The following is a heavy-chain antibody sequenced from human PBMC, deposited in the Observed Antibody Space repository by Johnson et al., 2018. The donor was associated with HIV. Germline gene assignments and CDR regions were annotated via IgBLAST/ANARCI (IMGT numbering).Heavy chain of an antibody. CDR2: IYSGGRT. Sequence: EVQLMESGGGLVKPGGSLRLSCVASGFTVSNNFMSWVRQAPGKGLEWVSVIYSGGRTYYTDSVKGRFTISRDTAKNTLYLQMNSLRVEDTAVYYCARDPITPYERGPDAFDVWGQGTVVTVSS. CDR1: GFTVSNNF. CDR3: ARDPITPYERGPDAFDV. J-gene: IGHJ3*01. V-gene: IGHV3-66*01. D-gene: IGHD2-21*01.